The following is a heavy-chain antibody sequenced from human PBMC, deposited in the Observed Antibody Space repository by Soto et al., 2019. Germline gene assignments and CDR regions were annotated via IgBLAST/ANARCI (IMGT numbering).Heavy chain of an antibody. Sequence: GGSLRLSCAASGFTFSSYSMNWVRQAPGKGLEWVSSISSSSSYIYYADSVKGRFTISRDNSKNSLYLQMKSLRAVDTAVYYCSLYKAKSPFYYSGTRWSSYFFDFWGQGTLVTVSS. J-gene: IGHJ4*02. V-gene: IGHV3-21*01. CDR1: GFTFSSYS. CDR2: ISSSSSYI. D-gene: IGHD1-26*01. CDR3: SLYKAKSPFYYSGTRWSSYFFDF.